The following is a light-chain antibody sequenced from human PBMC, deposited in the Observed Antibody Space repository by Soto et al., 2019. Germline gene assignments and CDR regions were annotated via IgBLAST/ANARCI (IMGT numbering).Light chain of an antibody. Sequence: EIVLTQSPGTLSLSPGEGATLSCRASQSIDSNYLGWYQQKPGQTPRLLIYGASSRATGIPDRFSGSGSGTDFTLTISRLEPEDFAVYYCQHYGTSPGTFGQGTKVEIK. CDR1: QSIDSNY. V-gene: IGKV3-20*01. CDR2: GAS. J-gene: IGKJ1*01. CDR3: QHYGTSPGT.